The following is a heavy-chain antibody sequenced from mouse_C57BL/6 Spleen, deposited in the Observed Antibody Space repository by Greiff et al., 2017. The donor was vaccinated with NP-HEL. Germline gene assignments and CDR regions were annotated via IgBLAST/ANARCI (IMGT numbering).Heavy chain of an antibody. D-gene: IGHD2-5*01. CDR1: GYTFTDYE. V-gene: IGHV1-15*01. CDR2: IDPETGGT. CDR3: TRSYHSNEGFAY. J-gene: IGHJ3*01. Sequence: QVQLQQSGAELVRPGASVTLSCKASGYTFTDYEMHWVKQTPVHGLEWIGAIDPETGGTAYNQKFKGKAILTADKSSSTAYMELRSLTSEDSAVYYCTRSYHSNEGFAYWGQGTLVTVSA.